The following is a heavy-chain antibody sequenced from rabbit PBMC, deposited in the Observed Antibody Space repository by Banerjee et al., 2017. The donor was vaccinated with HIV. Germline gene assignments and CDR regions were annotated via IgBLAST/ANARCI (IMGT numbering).Heavy chain of an antibody. J-gene: IGHJ4*01. CDR2: IDPVFGST. V-gene: IGHV1S7*01. CDR1: GFDFSTYS. CDR3: VRGVYLYIGHGGAL. Sequence: QLVESGGGLVQPGGSLKLSCKASGFDFSTYSMSWVRQAPGKGLEWIGYIDPVFGSTYYASWVNGRFTISSHNAQNTLYLQLNSLTAADTATYFCVRGVYLYIGHGGALWGPGTLVTVS. D-gene: IGHD2-1*01.